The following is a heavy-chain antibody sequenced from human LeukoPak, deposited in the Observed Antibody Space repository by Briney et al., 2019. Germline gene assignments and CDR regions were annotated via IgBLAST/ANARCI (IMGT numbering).Heavy chain of an antibody. CDR1: GYTFTSYA. CDR2: INAGNGNT. Sequence: ASVKVSCKASGYTFTSYAMHWVRQAPGQRLEWMGWINAGNGNTKYSQKFQGRVTITADKSTSTAYMELSSLRSEDTAVYYCATHSGIAAAGFFDYWGQGTLVTVSS. J-gene: IGHJ4*02. V-gene: IGHV1-3*01. CDR3: ATHSGIAAAGFFDY. D-gene: IGHD6-13*01.